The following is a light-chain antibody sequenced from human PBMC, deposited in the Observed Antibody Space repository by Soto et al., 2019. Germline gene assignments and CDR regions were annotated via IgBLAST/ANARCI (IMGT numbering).Light chain of an antibody. CDR3: TSYTSVTIVV. Sequence: QSALTQPASVSGSPGQSITISCTGSHSDIGGYNSVSWYQQHPGKAPKLLIFGVTNRPSGVSDRVSGSKSGNTASLTISALQAEDEADYYCTSYTSVTIVVFGGGTKLTVL. CDR2: GVT. V-gene: IGLV2-14*01. J-gene: IGLJ2*01. CDR1: HSDIGGYNS.